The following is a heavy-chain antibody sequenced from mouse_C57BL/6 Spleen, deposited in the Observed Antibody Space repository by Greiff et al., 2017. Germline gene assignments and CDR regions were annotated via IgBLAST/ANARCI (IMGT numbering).Heavy chain of an antibody. CDR1: GYTFTSYW. CDR2: IDPSDSET. Sequence: QVQLQQPGADLVRPGSSVKLSCKASGYTFTSYWMHWVKQRPIQGLEWIGNIDPSDSETHYNQKFKDKATLTVDKSSSTAYMQLSSLTSEDSAVYYCARDYGSRRRYFDVWGTGTTVTVSS. V-gene: IGHV1-52*01. D-gene: IGHD1-1*01. J-gene: IGHJ1*03. CDR3: ARDYGSRRRYFDV.